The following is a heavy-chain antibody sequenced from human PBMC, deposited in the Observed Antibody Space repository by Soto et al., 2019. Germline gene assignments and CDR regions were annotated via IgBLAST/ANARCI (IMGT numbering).Heavy chain of an antibody. V-gene: IGHV3-72*01. Sequence: HPGGSLRLSCAASGFTFSDHYMDWVRQAPGKGLEWVGRSRDKAHSHTTEYAASVKGRFTISRDDSENSLYLQMNSLKTEDTAVYYCARGVVTTGYFDYWGQGTLVTV. CDR2: SRDKAHSHTT. J-gene: IGHJ4*02. CDR1: GFTFSDHY. CDR3: ARGVVTTGYFDY. D-gene: IGHD4-17*01.